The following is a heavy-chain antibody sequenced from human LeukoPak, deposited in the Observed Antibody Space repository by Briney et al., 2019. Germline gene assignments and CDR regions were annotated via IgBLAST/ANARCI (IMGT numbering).Heavy chain of an antibody. CDR2: ISGSGGST. J-gene: IGHJ4*02. CDR3: AKERGDYDFWSGYPYFDY. V-gene: IGHV3-23*01. D-gene: IGHD3-3*01. CDR1: GFTFSSYA. Sequence: TGGSLRLSCAVSGFTFSSYAMSWVRQAPGKGLEWVSAISGSGGSTYYADYVKGRFTISRDNSKNTLYLQMNSLRAEDTAVYYCAKERGDYDFWSGYPYFDYWGQGTLVTVSS.